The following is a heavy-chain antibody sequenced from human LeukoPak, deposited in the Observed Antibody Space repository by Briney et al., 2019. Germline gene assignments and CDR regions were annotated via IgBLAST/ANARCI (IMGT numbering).Heavy chain of an antibody. V-gene: IGHV3-66*01. CDR2: IYSGGST. CDR1: GFTVSSNY. J-gene: IGHJ6*02. CDR3: ARDPPYCSSTSCYHSGMDV. D-gene: IGHD2-2*01. Sequence: GGSLRLSCAASGFTVSSNYMSWVRQAPGKGLGWVSVIYSGGSTYYADSVKGRFTISRDNSKNTLYLQMNSLRAEDTAVYYCARDPPYCSSTSCYHSGMDVWGQGTTVTVSS.